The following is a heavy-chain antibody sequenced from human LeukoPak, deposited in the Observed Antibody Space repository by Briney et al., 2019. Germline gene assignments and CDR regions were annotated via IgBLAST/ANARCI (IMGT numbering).Heavy chain of an antibody. D-gene: IGHD3-10*01. V-gene: IGHV1-2*06. J-gene: IGHJ4*02. CDR1: GYTFTGYY. CDR2: INPNSGGT. CDR3: AREVAGSYLEEYFDY. Sequence: ASVKVSCKASGYTFTGYYMHWVRQAPGQGLEWMGRINPNSGGTNYAQKFQGRVTMTRDTSISTAYMELSRLRSDDTAVYYCAREVAGSYLEEYFDYWGQGTLVTFSS.